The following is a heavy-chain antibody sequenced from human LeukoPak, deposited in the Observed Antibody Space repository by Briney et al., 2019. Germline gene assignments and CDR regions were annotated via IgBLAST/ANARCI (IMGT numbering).Heavy chain of an antibody. CDR3: ARDPFGGYYVSGGYWALDY. CDR1: GYTFTGHG. Sequence: GASVKVSCKASGYTFTGHGFSWVRQAPGQGLEWMGWNSTYNGKTISAQKYQGRLTMTTDTSTSTAYMELRSLGFDDTAVYYCARDPFGGYYVSGGYWALDYWGQGTLVTVSS. J-gene: IGHJ4*02. V-gene: IGHV1-18*01. CDR2: NSTYNGKT. D-gene: IGHD3-22*01.